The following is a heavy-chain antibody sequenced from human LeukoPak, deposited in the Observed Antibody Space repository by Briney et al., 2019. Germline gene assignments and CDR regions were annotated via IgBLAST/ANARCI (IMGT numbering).Heavy chain of an antibody. V-gene: IGHV4-34*01. D-gene: IGHD6-13*01. CDR2: INHSGST. Sequence: GSLRLSCAASGFPFNAYWMTWVRQPPGKGLEWIGEINHSGSTNYNPSLKSRVTISVDTSKNQFSLKLSSVTAADTAVYYCARRGGYSSSRLYWYFDLWGRGTLVTVSS. CDR3: ARRGGYSSSRLYWYFDL. CDR1: GFPFNAYW. J-gene: IGHJ2*01.